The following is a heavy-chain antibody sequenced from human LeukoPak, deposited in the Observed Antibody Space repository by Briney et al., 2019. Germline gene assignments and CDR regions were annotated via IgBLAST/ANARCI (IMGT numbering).Heavy chain of an antibody. CDR1: GGSISSSSYY. CDR2: TYYSGST. Sequence: SETLSLTCTVSGGSISSSSYYWGWIRQPPGKGLEWIGSTYYSGSTYYNPSLKSRVTISVDTSKNQFSLKLSSVTAADTAVYYCASPQYYYDSSGYYSFDYWGQGTLVTVSS. CDR3: ASPQYYYDSSGYYSFDY. V-gene: IGHV4-39*01. J-gene: IGHJ4*02. D-gene: IGHD3-22*01.